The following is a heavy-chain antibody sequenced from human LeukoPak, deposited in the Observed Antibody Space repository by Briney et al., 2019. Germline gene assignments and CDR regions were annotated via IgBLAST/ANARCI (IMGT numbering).Heavy chain of an antibody. D-gene: IGHD4-23*01. Sequence: SETLSLTCIVSGGSISTYYWNWIRQPPGKGLEWIGYIYFTGSTNYNPSLRSRVTISVDTSKNQFSLKLTSVTAADTAAYYCARGTTVITPWFDPWGQGTLVTVAS. J-gene: IGHJ5*02. CDR3: ARGTTVITPWFDP. V-gene: IGHV4-59*01. CDR1: GGSISTYY. CDR2: IYFTGST.